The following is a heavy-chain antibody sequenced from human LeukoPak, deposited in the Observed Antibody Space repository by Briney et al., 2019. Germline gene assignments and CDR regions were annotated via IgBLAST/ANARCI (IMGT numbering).Heavy chain of an antibody. CDR2: IISIFGTA. CDR3: ARSGPKYSSGWFPGGGGGFDY. J-gene: IGHJ4*02. CDR1: GGTFSSYA. Sequence: ASVKVSCKASGGTFSSYAISWVRQAPGQGLEWMGGIISIFGTANYAQKFQGRVTITADKSTSTAYMELSSLRSEDTAVYYCARSGPKYSSGWFPGGGGGFDYWGQGTLVTVSS. V-gene: IGHV1-69*06. D-gene: IGHD6-19*01.